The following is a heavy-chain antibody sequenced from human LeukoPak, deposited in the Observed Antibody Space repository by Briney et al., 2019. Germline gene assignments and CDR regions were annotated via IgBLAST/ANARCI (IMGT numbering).Heavy chain of an antibody. CDR3: ARDKTYYDSSGYYFDY. J-gene: IGHJ4*02. CDR2: INPNSGGT. Sequence: GASVKVSCKACGYTFTGYYMHWVRRAPGQGLEWMGWINPNSGGTNYAQKFQGRVTMTRDTSISTAYMELSRLRSDDTAVYYCARDKTYYDSSGYYFDYWGQGTLVTVSS. D-gene: IGHD3-22*01. V-gene: IGHV1-2*02. CDR1: GYTFTGYY.